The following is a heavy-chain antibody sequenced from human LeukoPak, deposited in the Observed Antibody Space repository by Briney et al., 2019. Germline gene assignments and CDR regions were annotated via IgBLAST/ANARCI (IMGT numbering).Heavy chain of an antibody. CDR3: ARDSDSGYGPFAS. J-gene: IGHJ4*02. CDR1: GFTVRNNY. V-gene: IGHV3-53*01. D-gene: IGHD5-12*01. Sequence: GVSLRLSCAASGFTVRNNYMSWVRQAQGKGLEWVSVIHSGGTTNYADSVQGRFTISRDNSKTTVYLHMNSLRAEDTAVYYCARDSDSGYGPFASWGQGTLATVSS. CDR2: IHSGGTT.